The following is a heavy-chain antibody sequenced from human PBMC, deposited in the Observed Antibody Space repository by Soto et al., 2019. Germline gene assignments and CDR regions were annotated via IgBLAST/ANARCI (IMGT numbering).Heavy chain of an antibody. CDR1: GGSISSSSYY. CDR3: ERSRASSKPYFYDY. V-gene: IGHV4-39*07. CDR2: IYYSGST. D-gene: IGHD3-10*01. J-gene: IGHJ4*02. Sequence: SETLALTCSVSGGSISSSSYYWGWIRQPPGKGLEWIGTIYYSGSTHYNPPLKSRVTISVDTSENQFSRNLTCVTAADTAIYYCERSRASSKPYFYDYWGQGTLVTVSS.